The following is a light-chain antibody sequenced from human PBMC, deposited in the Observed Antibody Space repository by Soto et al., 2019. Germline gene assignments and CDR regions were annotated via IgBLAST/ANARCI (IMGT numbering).Light chain of an antibody. Sequence: QLTQSRSSLSASVGDIVIIRCRASQTISSWLAWHQQKSGRAPKLLIYDASSLEGGVPSRFSGSGSGTEFTLTISSLQPDDFSSYYCQHYYNYPWTFGQGTKVDIK. J-gene: IGKJ1*01. CDR3: QHYYNYPWT. CDR1: QTISSW. V-gene: IGKV1-5*01. CDR2: DAS.